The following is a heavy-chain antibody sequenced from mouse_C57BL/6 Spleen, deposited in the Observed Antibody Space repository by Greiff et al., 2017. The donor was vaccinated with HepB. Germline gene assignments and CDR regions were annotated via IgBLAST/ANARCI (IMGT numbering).Heavy chain of an antibody. CDR3: TKANWDSFAY. D-gene: IGHD4-1*01. CDR1: GYTFTDYE. J-gene: IGHJ3*01. CDR2: IDPETGGT. V-gene: IGHV1-15*01. Sequence: QVQLQQSGAELVRPGASVTLSCKASGYTFTDYEMHWVKQTPVHGLEWIGAIDPETGGTAYNQKFKGKAILTADNSSSTASMELRRLTSEDSAVYYCTKANWDSFAYWGQGTLVTVSA.